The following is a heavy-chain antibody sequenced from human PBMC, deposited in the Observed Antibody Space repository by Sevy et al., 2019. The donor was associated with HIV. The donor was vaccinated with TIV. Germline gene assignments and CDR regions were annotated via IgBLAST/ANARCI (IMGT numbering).Heavy chain of an antibody. D-gene: IGHD6-6*01. Sequence: GGSLRLSCAASGFTFSSYGMHWVRQAPCKGLEWVAVIWYDGSNKYYADSVKGRFTISRDNSKNTLYLQMNSLRAEDTAVYYCARDAGDGEDGNDAFDIWGQGTMVTVSS. V-gene: IGHV3-33*01. CDR1: GFTFSSYG. CDR3: ARDAGDGEDGNDAFDI. J-gene: IGHJ3*02. CDR2: IWYDGSNK.